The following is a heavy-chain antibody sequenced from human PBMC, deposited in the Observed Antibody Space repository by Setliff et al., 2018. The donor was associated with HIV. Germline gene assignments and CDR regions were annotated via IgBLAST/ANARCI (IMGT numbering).Heavy chain of an antibody. CDR1: GYTFTGYY. CDR3: ARAPKYYYDSSGYYLYYFAY. J-gene: IGHJ4*02. CDR2: INPNSGGT. D-gene: IGHD3-22*01. Sequence: ASVKVSCKASGYTFTGYYMHWVRQAPGQGLEWMGWINPNSGGTNYAQKFQGWVTMTRDTSISTAYMELSRLRSDDTAVYYCARAPKYYYDSSGYYLYYFAYWGQGTLVTVSS. V-gene: IGHV1-2*04.